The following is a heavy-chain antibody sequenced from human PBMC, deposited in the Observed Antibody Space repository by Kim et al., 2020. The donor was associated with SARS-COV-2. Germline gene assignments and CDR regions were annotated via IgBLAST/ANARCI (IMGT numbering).Heavy chain of an antibody. D-gene: IGHD3-10*01. Sequence: FTISRDNSKNTLYLQMNSLRAEDTAVYYCAKDLGFYGSGPAYYYYYGMDVWGQGTTVTVSS. CDR3: AKDLGFYGSGPAYYYYYGMDV. V-gene: IGHV3-30*02. J-gene: IGHJ6*02.